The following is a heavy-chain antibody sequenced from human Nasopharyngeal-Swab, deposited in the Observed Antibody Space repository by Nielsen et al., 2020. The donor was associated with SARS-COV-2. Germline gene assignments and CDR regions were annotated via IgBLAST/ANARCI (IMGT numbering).Heavy chain of an antibody. CDR1: GGSLSGYQ. CDR3: AQRRESSTYYYFDL. V-gene: IGHV4-34*01. CDR2: IKYRGIA. Sequence: SETLSLTCAVSGGSLSGYQWSWIRQPPGKGLEWIAEIKYRGIADYNPSLRSRVTVSLDTSQKQVSLRLTSMTAADTAVYSCAQRRESSTYYYFDLWCRGTLVTVSS. J-gene: IGHJ2*01. D-gene: IGHD3-10*01.